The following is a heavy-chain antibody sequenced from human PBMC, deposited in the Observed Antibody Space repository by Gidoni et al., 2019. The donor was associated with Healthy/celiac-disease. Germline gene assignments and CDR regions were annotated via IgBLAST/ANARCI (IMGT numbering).Heavy chain of an antibody. J-gene: IGHJ6*02. D-gene: IGHD2-2*01. V-gene: IGHV3-23*01. CDR1: GFTFSSYA. CDR3: ALLGYCSSTSCSTKYYYYYYGMDV. Sequence: EVQLLESGGGLVQPGGSLRLSCAASGFTFSSYALSWVRQAPGKGLEWVSAISGSGGSTYYADSVKGRFTISRDNSKNTLYLQMNSLRAEDTAVYYCALLGYCSSTSCSTKYYYYYYGMDVWGQGTTVTVSS. CDR2: ISGSGGST.